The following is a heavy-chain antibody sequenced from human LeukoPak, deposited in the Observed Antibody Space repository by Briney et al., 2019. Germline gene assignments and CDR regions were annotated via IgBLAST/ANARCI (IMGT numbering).Heavy chain of an antibody. V-gene: IGHV3-74*01. J-gene: IGHJ1*01. CDR1: GCTFSSYW. Sequence: PGGSLRLSCAASGCTFSSYWMHWVRQAPGKVLVWVSRIKSDGSTNYADSVEGRFTISRDNAKNTVSLQMNSLRAEDTGVYYCARAPSEIGGYYPEYFRHWGQGTLVTVSS. CDR3: ARAPSEIGGYYPEYFRH. CDR2: IKSDGST. D-gene: IGHD3-22*01.